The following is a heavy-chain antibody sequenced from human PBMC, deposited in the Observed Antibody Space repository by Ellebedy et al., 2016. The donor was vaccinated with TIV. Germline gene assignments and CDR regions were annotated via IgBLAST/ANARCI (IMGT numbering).Heavy chain of an antibody. CDR1: GFSFSSYN. Sequence: PGGSLRLSCAGSGFSFSSYNMNWVRQAPGKGLEWVSYISSSSNNIYYADSVKGRFTISRDNAKNSLYLQMTSLRAEDTAVYYCTRDRIVGATSYGFWGQGTLVTVSS. CDR3: TRDRIVGATSYGF. CDR2: ISSSSNNI. V-gene: IGHV3-21*01. J-gene: IGHJ4*02. D-gene: IGHD1-26*01.